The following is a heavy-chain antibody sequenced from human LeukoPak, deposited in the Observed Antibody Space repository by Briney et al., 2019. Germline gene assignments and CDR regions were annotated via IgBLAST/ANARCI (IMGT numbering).Heavy chain of an antibody. CDR1: GGSISSTNYY. J-gene: IGHJ4*02. V-gene: IGHV4-39*06. Sequence: SETLSLTCTVSGGSISSTNYYWGWIRQPPGKGLEWIGSIPYSGTTYYNPSLKSRATIAVDTSKNQFALKVTSVTAADTAVYYCATRGDYDLDYWGQGTLVTVSS. D-gene: IGHD3-22*01. CDR2: IPYSGTT. CDR3: ATRGDYDLDY.